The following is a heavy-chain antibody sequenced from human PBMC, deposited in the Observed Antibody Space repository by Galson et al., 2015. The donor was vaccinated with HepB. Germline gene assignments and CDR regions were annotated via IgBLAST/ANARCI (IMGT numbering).Heavy chain of an antibody. CDR1: GGSISSYY. V-gene: IGHV4-59*01. CDR2: IYYSGST. J-gene: IGHJ6*02. CDR3: ASGLSFGVVKGGTGYGMDV. D-gene: IGHD3-3*01. Sequence: ETLSLTCTVSGGSISSYYWSWIRQPPGKGLGWIGYIYYSGSTNYNPFLKSRVTISVDTSKNQFSLKLSSVTAADTAVYYCASGLSFGVVKGGTGYGMDVWGQGTTVTVSS.